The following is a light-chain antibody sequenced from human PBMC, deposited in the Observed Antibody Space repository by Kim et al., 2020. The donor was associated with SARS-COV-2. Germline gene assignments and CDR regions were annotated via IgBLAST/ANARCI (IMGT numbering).Light chain of an antibody. J-gene: IGKJ2*01. CDR1: QSVLYSSNNKNY. Sequence: RATINCKSSQSVLYSSNNKNYLAWYQQKPGHPPKLLIYWASTRESGVPDQFSGSGSGTDFTLTISSLQAEDVAIYYCQQYYSTPQTFGQGTKLEI. V-gene: IGKV4-1*01. CDR2: WAS. CDR3: QQYYSTPQT.